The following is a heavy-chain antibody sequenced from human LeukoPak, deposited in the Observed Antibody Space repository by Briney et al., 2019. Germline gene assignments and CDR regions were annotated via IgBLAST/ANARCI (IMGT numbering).Heavy chain of an antibody. CDR2: INQDGSAK. CDR1: GFTFSGSW. J-gene: IGHJ4*02. V-gene: IGHV3-7*01. CDR3: ARELSWSGRDY. Sequence: PGGSLRLSCAASGFTFSGSWMSWVRQAPGKGLERVANINQDGSAKNYLDSVKGRFTISIDRGKNSLYLQMNSLRDEDTAVYYCARELSWSGRDYWGQGTLVTVPS. D-gene: IGHD3-3*01.